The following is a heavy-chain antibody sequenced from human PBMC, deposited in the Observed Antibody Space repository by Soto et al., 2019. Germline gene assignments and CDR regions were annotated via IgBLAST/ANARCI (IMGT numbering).Heavy chain of an antibody. D-gene: IGHD2-15*01. J-gene: IGHJ5*02. CDR2: ISAYNGNT. CDR1: GYTFTSYG. Sequence: ASVKVSCKASGYTFTSYGISWVRQAPGQGLEWMGWISAYNGNTNYAQKLQGRVTMTRDTSTSTVYMELSSLRSEDTAVYYCGAVAAAHQDTVFPWAQGTLAT. CDR3: GAVAAAHQDTVFP. V-gene: IGHV1-18*01.